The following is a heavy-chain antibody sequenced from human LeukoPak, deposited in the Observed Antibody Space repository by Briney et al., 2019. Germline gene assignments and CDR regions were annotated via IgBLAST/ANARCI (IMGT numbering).Heavy chain of an antibody. Sequence: GGSLRLSCAVSGFSFNNYAMHWVRQAPGKGLEWVAVISYDGRDERYADSVKGRFTISRDNSNNTLYLYIESLRAEDTAVYFCAKGLVGHSNAYWGQGTLVIVAS. V-gene: IGHV3-30*04. CDR3: AKGLVGHSNAY. CDR1: GFSFNNYA. CDR2: ISYDGRDE. J-gene: IGHJ4*02. D-gene: IGHD1-26*01.